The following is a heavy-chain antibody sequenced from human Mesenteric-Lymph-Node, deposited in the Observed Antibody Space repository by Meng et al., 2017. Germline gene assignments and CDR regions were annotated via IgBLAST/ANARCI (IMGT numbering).Heavy chain of an antibody. D-gene: IGHD3-10*01. CDR2: IYYSGST. CDR1: GGSISSGDYY. V-gene: IGHV4-30-4*01. J-gene: IGHJ4*02. CDR3: ARQSGYFDY. Sequence: QGRRQESGPGLVKPLQTLALTCTFSGGSISSGDYYWSWIRQPPGKVLEWIGYIYYSGSTHYNPSLKSRVTISVDTSKNQFSLKVSSVTATDTAVYYCARQSGYFDYWGQGTLVTVSS.